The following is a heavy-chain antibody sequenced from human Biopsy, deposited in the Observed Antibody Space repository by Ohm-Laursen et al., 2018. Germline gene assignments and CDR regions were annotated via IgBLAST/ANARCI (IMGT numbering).Heavy chain of an antibody. V-gene: IGHV3-23*01. CDR2: ISSTGNSI. CDR3: AKDRRTMRVWYFDL. Sequence: SLRLSCAASGFTFATYGMSWVRQAPGKGLEWVSGISSTGNSIYYADSVKGRFTISRDNSKNTLYLQLNSLRVEDTALYYCAKDRRTMRVWYFDLWGRGTLVTVSS. J-gene: IGHJ2*01. CDR1: GFTFATYG. D-gene: IGHD4/OR15-4a*01.